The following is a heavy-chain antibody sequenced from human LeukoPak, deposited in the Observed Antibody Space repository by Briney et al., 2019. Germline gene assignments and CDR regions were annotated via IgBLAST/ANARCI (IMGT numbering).Heavy chain of an antibody. CDR2: IIPIFGTA. J-gene: IGHJ1*01. CDR3: ARDSSQGYFQH. V-gene: IGHV1-69*13. Sequence: ASVKVSCKASGGTFSSYAISWVRQAPGQGLEWMGGIIPIFGTANYAQRFQGRVTITADESTSTAYMELRSLRSEDTAVYYCARDSSQGYFQHWGQGTLVTVSS. D-gene: IGHD2-2*01. CDR1: GGTFSSYA.